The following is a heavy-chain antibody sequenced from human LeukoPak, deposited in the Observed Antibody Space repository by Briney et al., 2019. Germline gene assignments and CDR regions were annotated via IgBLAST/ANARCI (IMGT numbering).Heavy chain of an antibody. D-gene: IGHD5-12*01. CDR1: GFTFSNYA. CDR3: AKGLSMVATTGFDY. J-gene: IGHJ4*02. Sequence: GGSLRLSCAASGFTFSNYAMHWVHQAPGKGLEWVALISYDGSNKYYADSVKGRFTISRDNSKNTLYLQMNSLRAEDTAVYYCAKGLSMVATTGFDYWGQGTLVTVSS. CDR2: ISYDGSNK. V-gene: IGHV3-30*18.